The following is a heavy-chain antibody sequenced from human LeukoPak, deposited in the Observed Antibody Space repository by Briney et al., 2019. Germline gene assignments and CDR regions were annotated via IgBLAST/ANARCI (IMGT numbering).Heavy chain of an antibody. CDR2: ISSGSRSI. J-gene: IGHJ4*02. Sequence: GGSLRLSCAASGFTFSSYSMNWVRQAPGKGLEWVSFISSGSRSIYYADSVKGRFTISRDNAKNSLYLQMNSLRAEDTAIYYCARDPGAYSSYFDYWGQGTLVTVSS. V-gene: IGHV3-48*01. D-gene: IGHD2-21*01. CDR3: ARDPGAYSSYFDY. CDR1: GFTFSSYS.